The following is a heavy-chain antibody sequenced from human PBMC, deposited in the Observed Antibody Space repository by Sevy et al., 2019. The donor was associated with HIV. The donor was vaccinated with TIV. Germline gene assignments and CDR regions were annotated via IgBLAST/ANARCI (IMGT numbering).Heavy chain of an antibody. CDR1: GGSISSYY. J-gene: IGHJ3*02. D-gene: IGHD4-4*01. CDR3: ARDPGSYDYSSRVPRANALDI. Sequence: SDTLSLTCTVSGGSISSYYWSWIRQPAGKGLEWIGRIYTSGSTNYNPSLKSRVTMSVDTSKNQFSLKLSSVTAADTAVYYCARDPGSYDYSSRVPRANALDIWGQGTMVTVSS. CDR2: IYTSGST. V-gene: IGHV4-4*07.